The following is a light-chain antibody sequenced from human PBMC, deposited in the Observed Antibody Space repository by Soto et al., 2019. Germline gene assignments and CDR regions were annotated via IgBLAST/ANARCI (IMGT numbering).Light chain of an antibody. V-gene: IGKV3-11*01. J-gene: IGKJ5*01. CDR3: KQYGSSST. Sequence: DIVLTQSPATLSLSPGDSATLSCRASQSVSSYLAWYQQKPGQAPRLLIYDASNRATGIPARFSGTGSGTEFTLTIKNLEPEDFAVYYCKQYGSSSTFGQGTRLEIK. CDR2: DAS. CDR1: QSVSSY.